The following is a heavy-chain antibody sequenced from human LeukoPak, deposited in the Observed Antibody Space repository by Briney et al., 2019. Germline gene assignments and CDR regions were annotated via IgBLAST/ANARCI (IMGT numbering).Heavy chain of an antibody. CDR1: VFTFSSFG. CDR2: IWYDGSEK. Sequence: GGSLRLSCAASVFTFSSFGMHWVRQVPGKGLEGVAVIWYDGSEKYYGDSVKGRFSISRDNSKNTLYLQMNSLRAEDTAVYYCARGGDAFDIWGQGTMVTVSS. CDR3: ARGGDAFDI. V-gene: IGHV3-33*01. J-gene: IGHJ3*02.